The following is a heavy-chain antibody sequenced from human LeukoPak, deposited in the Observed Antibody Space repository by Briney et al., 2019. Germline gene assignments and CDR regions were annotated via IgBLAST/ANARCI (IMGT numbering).Heavy chain of an antibody. CDR3: ARLYSSSSGLRASDY. D-gene: IGHD6-6*01. Sequence: GWSLRLSCAASGFTFSSYEMNWVRQAPGKGLEWVSYISSSGSTIFYADSVKGRFTISRDNAKNSLYLQMNSLRAEDTAVYYCARLYSSSSGLRASDYWGQGTLVTVSS. CDR2: ISSSGSTI. CDR1: GFTFSSYE. J-gene: IGHJ4*02. V-gene: IGHV3-48*03.